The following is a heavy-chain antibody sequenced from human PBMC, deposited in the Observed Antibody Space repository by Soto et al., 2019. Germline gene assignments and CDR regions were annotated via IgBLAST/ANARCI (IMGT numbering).Heavy chain of an antibody. CDR3: ARGYSGYDYFGY. J-gene: IGHJ4*02. CDR2: IYYSGST. CDR1: GGSISSGGYY. V-gene: IGHV4-31*03. D-gene: IGHD5-12*01. Sequence: SETLSLTCTVSGGSISSGGYYWSWIRQHPGKGLEWSGYIYYSGSTYYNPSLKSRVTISVDTSKNQFSLKLSSVTAADTAVYYCARGYSGYDYFGYWGQGXLVTVYS.